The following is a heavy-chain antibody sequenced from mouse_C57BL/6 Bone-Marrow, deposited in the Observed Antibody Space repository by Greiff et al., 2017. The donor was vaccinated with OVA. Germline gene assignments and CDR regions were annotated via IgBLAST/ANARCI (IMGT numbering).Heavy chain of an antibody. V-gene: IGHV1-82*01. D-gene: IGHD2-5*01. CDR2: IYPGGGDT. CDR1: GYAFSSSW. CDR3: SSAYYSNYCFDY. Sequence: VQLQQSGPELVKPGASVKISCKASGYAFSSSWMYWVKQRPGKGLEWIGRIYPGGGDTNYNGKFKGQATLTADKSSSTAYMQLSSLTSEDSAVYFCSSAYYSNYCFDYWGQGTTLTVSS. J-gene: IGHJ2*01.